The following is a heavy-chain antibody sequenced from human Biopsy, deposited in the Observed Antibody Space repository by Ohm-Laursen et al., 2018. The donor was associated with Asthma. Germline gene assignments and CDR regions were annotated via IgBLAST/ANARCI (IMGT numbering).Heavy chain of an antibody. CDR3: AKVRSDWVITESFDY. J-gene: IGHJ4*02. D-gene: IGHD3-22*01. CDR2: ISWNSATI. CDR1: GFKFDENT. Sequence: SLRLSCAASGFKFDENTMHWVRQAPGKGLEWVSGISWNSATIGYADSVEGRFTISRDNAKNSVFLHMDSLRPEDTAFYYCAKVRSDWVITESFDYWGQGVLVTVSS. V-gene: IGHV3-9*01.